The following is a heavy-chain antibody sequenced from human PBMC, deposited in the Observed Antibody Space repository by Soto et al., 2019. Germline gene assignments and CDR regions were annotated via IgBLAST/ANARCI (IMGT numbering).Heavy chain of an antibody. J-gene: IGHJ6*01. CDR2: IIGSGDTT. V-gene: IGHV3-23*01. D-gene: IGHD5-18*01. CDR1: GFTFSNFA. CDR3: AKEGGYSFGPGNYYGMDV. Sequence: LRLSCAASGFTFSNFAMSWVRQAPGKGLEWVSGIIGSGDTTYYADSVKGRFTISRDKSKTTLYLQMNSLRAEDTAMYYCAKEGGYSFGPGNYYGMDVWGQGTTVTVSS.